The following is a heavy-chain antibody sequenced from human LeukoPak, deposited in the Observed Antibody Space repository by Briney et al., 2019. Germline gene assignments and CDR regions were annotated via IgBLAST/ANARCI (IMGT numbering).Heavy chain of an antibody. CDR3: AKRRDGFDI. CDR1: GFTFSTYA. CDR2: ISSGGGSS. Sequence: PGGSLRLSCAASGFTFSTYAMSWVRQAPGKGLEWVSAISSGGGSSYYADSVKGRFTISRDNSKNTLYLQMNSPRAEDTAAYYCAKRRDGFDIWGQGTMVTVSS. V-gene: IGHV3-23*01. J-gene: IGHJ3*02.